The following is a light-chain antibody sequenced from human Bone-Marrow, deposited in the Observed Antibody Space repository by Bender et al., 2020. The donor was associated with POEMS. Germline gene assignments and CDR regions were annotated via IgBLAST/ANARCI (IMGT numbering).Light chain of an antibody. CDR3: SSYTSVNTFV. CDR2: EVY. CDR1: SSDIGAFNY. V-gene: IGLV2-14*03. J-gene: IGLJ1*01. Sequence: QSALTQPASVTGSPGQSISISCTGTSSDIGAFNYVSWYQQHPGKVPKLLIFEVYRRPAAISPRFSASKSGNTASLHISGLQAEDEADYYCSSYTSVNTFVFGSGTQVTVL.